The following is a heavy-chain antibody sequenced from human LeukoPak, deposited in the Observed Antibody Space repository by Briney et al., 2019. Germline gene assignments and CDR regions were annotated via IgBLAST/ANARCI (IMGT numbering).Heavy chain of an antibody. D-gene: IGHD5-12*01. CDR1: GYTFTNYD. CDR3: ARTYSGYDYLNL. CDR2: MNPNTGST. Sequence: ASVKVSCKASGYTFTNYDINWVRQATGQGLEYMGWMNPNTGSTGYAQKFQGRITMTRNTSISTVFMELSNLRSEDTAVYYCARTYSGYDYLNLWGQGTLVTVSS. V-gene: IGHV1-8*01. J-gene: IGHJ1*01.